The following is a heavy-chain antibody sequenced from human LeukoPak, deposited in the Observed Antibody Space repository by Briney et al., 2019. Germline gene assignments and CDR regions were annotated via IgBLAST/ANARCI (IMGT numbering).Heavy chain of an antibody. J-gene: IGHJ4*02. CDR2: ISGSGGST. D-gene: IGHD3-10*01. V-gene: IGHV3-23*01. Sequence: GGSLRLSCAASGFTFSSYGVSGVRQAPGKGREGVSTISGSGGSTYYADSVKGRFTISRDNAKNSLYLQMNSLRAEDTAVYYCARVSWFGDWGQGTLVTVSS. CDR1: GFTFSSYG. CDR3: ARVSWFGD.